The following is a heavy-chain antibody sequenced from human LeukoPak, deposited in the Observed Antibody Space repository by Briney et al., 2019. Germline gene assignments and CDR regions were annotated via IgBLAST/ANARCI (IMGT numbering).Heavy chain of an antibody. CDR2: IYYSGST. V-gene: IGHV4-31*03. Sequence: TSETLSLTCTVSGGSISSGGYYWSWIRQHPGKGLEWIGSIYYSGSTNYNPSLQGRVTISLDTSRNQFSLKLSSVTAADTAVYYCASGDNDPLFDYWGQGTLVTVSS. J-gene: IGHJ4*02. D-gene: IGHD1-1*01. CDR1: GGSISSGGYY. CDR3: ASGDNDPLFDY.